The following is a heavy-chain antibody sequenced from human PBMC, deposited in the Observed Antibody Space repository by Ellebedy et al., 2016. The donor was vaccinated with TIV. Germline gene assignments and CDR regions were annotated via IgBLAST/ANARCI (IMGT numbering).Heavy chain of an antibody. CDR2: ISWNSGTI. CDR1: GFTFDDYA. Sequence: SLKISCAASGFTFDDYAMHWVRQAPGKGLEWVSGISWNSGTICYADSVKGRFTISRDNAKNSLYLQMNSLRAEDMALYYCAKGRGGYYYYGMDVWGQGTTVTVSS. J-gene: IGHJ6*02. CDR3: AKGRGGYYYYGMDV. V-gene: IGHV3-9*03. D-gene: IGHD3-16*01.